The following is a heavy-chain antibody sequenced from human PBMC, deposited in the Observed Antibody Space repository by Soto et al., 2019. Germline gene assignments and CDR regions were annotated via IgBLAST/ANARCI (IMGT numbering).Heavy chain of an antibody. Sequence: GGSLRLSCAASGFTFSNYWMSWVRQAPGKGLEWVASITSSSSYIYYEDALKGRFTISRDNAKNSRFLQLDSLRAEDTAVYFCVRARSTDSRPDYWGQGALVTGSS. V-gene: IGHV3-21*01. J-gene: IGHJ4*02. CDR3: VRARSTDSRPDY. CDR1: GFTFSNYW. CDR2: ITSSSSYI. D-gene: IGHD3-22*01.